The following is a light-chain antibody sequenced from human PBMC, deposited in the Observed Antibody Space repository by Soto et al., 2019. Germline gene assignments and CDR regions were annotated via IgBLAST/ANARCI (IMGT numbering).Light chain of an antibody. CDR1: SSNIGGTNY. J-gene: IGLJ2*01. CDR2: SNN. CDR3: ASWDGRLGAVI. V-gene: IGLV1-47*02. Sequence: QSVLTQPPSASGTPGQKVFISCSGSSSNIGGTNYAYWYQQLPGAAPKLLMHSNNLRPSGVPERISGSKFGTAASLAISGLRSEDEAGCYCASWDGRLGAVIFGGGTKLTVL.